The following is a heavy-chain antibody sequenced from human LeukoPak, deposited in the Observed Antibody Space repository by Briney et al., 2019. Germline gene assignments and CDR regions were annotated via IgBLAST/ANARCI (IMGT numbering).Heavy chain of an antibody. D-gene: IGHD4-23*01. CDR2: IHYSGNT. Sequence: SETLSLTCAVSGGSSRSGDYFWSWIRQPPGKGLEWIGHIHYSGNTYYNPSLKSRVSISVDTSKNQFSLKLSSVTAADTAVYYCARENNDYGGKKAFGYWGQGTLVTVSS. J-gene: IGHJ4*02. V-gene: IGHV4-30-4*01. CDR3: ARENNDYGGKKAFGY. CDR1: GGSSRSGDYF.